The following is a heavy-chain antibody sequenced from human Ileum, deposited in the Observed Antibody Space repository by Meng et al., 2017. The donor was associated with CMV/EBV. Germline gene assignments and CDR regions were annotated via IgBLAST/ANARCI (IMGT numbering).Heavy chain of an antibody. CDR2: INWHGGSP. Sequence: GGSLRLSCAASVFTFSNYNMNWVRQAPGKGLEWVSGINWHGGSPDYADSVKGRFTISRDNAKSSLYLQMNSLRAEDTALYHCARFLGYCSSSSCYYDGFDLWGQGTMVTVSS. V-gene: IGHV3-20*01. CDR1: VFTFSNYN. CDR3: ARFLGYCSSSSCYYDGFDL. J-gene: IGHJ3*01. D-gene: IGHD2-2*01.